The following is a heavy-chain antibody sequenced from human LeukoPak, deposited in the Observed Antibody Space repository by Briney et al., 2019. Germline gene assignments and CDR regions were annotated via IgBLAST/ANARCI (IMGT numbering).Heavy chain of an antibody. CDR3: ARITMVRGVIVIFDY. D-gene: IGHD3-10*01. CDR2: IDWDDDK. J-gene: IGHJ4*02. V-gene: IGHV2-70*11. Sequence: SGPTLVNPTQTLTLTCTFSGFSLCSSEMCVSWIRQPPGKALEWLARIDWDDDKYYSTSLRSRLTISKDTTKNQVVLTMSNLDPADTATYYCARITMVRGVIVIFDYWGQGTLVTVST. CDR1: GFSLCSSEMC.